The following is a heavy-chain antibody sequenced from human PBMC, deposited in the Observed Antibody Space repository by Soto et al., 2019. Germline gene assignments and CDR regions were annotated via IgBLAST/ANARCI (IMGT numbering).Heavy chain of an antibody. D-gene: IGHD3-3*01. J-gene: IGHJ6*01. CDR3: AKVIRPDYTLNAMAV. Sequence: GGSLRLSCAASGFTFSNYVMTWVLQAPGKGLEWVSTISGSGGGSTYYAGSVKGLFTLSRDNSKNTLYLQMNSLRAEDTAVYYCAKVIRPDYTLNAMAVRVRGTTVTVSS. CDR2: ISGSGGGST. V-gene: IGHV3-23*01. CDR1: GFTFSNYV.